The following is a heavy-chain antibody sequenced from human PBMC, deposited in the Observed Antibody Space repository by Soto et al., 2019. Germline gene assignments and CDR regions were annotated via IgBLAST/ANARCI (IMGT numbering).Heavy chain of an antibody. J-gene: IGHJ4*02. CDR2: IYYSGST. D-gene: IGHD5-18*01. CDR3: ERSDPLWGSDD. CDR1: GGSISSSY. Sequence: XETLSLTCTVSGGSISSSYWSWIRQSPGKGLEWIGYIYYSGSTNYNPSLKSRVTISVDTSKNQFSLKLSSVTAADTAVYNCERSDPLWGSDDWGQGTLVTVSS. V-gene: IGHV4-59*01.